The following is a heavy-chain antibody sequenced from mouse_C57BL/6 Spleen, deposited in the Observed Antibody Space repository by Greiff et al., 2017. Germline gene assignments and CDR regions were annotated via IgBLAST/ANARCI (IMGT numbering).Heavy chain of an antibody. J-gene: IGHJ2*01. Sequence: VQLQQSGPELVKPGASVKISCKASGYTFTDYYMNWVKQSHGKSLEWIGDINPNNGGTSYNQKFKGKATLTVDKSSSTAYMELRSLTSEDSAVYCCATIPTYWGQGTTLTVSS. CDR2: INPNNGGT. D-gene: IGHD2-10*01. V-gene: IGHV1-26*01. CDR3: ATIPTY. CDR1: GYTFTDYY.